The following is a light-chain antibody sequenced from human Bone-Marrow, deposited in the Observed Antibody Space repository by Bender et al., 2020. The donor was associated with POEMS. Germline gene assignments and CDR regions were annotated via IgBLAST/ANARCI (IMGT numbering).Light chain of an antibody. J-gene: IGLJ2*01. CDR2: DDR. CDR3: QVWDSSRDLVV. V-gene: IGLV3-21*02. Sequence: SYVLTQPPSVSVAPGQTARITCGGNSIGSKTFHWYQQKPGQAPVLVVYDDRHRPSGIPERISGSISGNTATLTITTVEAGDEADYYCQVWDSSRDLVVFGGGTELTVL. CDR1: SIGSKT.